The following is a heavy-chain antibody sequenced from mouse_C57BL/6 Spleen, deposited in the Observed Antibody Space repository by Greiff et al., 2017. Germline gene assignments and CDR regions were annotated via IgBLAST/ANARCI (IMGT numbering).Heavy chain of an antibody. Sequence: VQLQQSGAELVRPGASVKLSCTASGFNIKDDYMHWVKQRPEQGLEWIGWIDPENGDTEYASKFQGKATITADTSSNTAYLQLSSLTSEDTAVYDCTTGGLRRRAWGDYWGQGTTLTVSS. D-gene: IGHD2-2*01. V-gene: IGHV14-4*01. CDR3: TTGGLRRRAWGDY. CDR2: IDPENGDT. CDR1: GFNIKDDY. J-gene: IGHJ2*01.